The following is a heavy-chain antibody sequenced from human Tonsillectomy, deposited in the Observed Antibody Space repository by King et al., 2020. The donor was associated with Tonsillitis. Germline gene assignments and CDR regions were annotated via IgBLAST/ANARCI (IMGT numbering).Heavy chain of an antibody. J-gene: IGHJ3*02. D-gene: IGHD2-21*01. Sequence: QLQESGPGLVKPSQTLSLTCTVSGGSISSGGYYWSWIRQHPGKGLEWIGYIYYSGSTYYNPSLKSRVTISVDTSKNQFSLKLSSVTAAYTAVYYCARDYPSIPGAFDIWGQGTMVTVSS. CDR2: IYYSGST. V-gene: IGHV4-31*03. CDR3: ARDYPSIPGAFDI. CDR1: GGSISSGGYY.